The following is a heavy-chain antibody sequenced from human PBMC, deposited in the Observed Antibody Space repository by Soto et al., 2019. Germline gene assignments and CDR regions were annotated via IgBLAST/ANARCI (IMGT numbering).Heavy chain of an antibody. V-gene: IGHV4-59*01. CDR3: ARWAYYDGSDSFDY. CDR1: GGSISSYH. D-gene: IGHD3-22*01. CDR2: IHYSGGA. J-gene: IGHJ4*02. Sequence: SETLSLTCTVSGGSISSYHWTWIRQPPGEGLEWIGHIHYSGGATYNPSLKSRVTISVDTSKNQFSLKLRSVSAADTAIYYCARWAYYDGSDSFDYWGQGTLVTVSS.